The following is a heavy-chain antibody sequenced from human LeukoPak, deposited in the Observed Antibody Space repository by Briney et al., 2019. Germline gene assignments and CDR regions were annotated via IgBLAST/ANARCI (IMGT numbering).Heavy chain of an antibody. D-gene: IGHD3-3*02. V-gene: IGHV1-46*01. J-gene: IGHJ4*02. Sequence: ASVKVSCKTSGYSFTNFYIHWVRQAPGQGLEWMGMVDPRGGSTISAQRFQDRVNMTTDTSTRTVYMEMTGLTSDDTGIYYCARDAFWGQGTQVTVSS. CDR2: VDPRGGST. CDR3: ARDAF. CDR1: GYSFTNFY.